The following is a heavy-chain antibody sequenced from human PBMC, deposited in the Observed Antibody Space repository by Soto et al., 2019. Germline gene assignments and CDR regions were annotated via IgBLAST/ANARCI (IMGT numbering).Heavy chain of an antibody. CDR1: GGSISSYY. Sequence: KPSETLSLTCTVSGGSISSYYWSWIRQPPGKGLEWIGYIYYSGSTNYNPSLKSRVTISVDTSKNQFSLKLSSVTAADTAVYYCARGPAVADRYYYYGMDVWGQGTTVTVSS. CDR2: IYYSGST. D-gene: IGHD6-19*01. J-gene: IGHJ6*02. CDR3: ARGPAVADRYYYYGMDV. V-gene: IGHV4-59*01.